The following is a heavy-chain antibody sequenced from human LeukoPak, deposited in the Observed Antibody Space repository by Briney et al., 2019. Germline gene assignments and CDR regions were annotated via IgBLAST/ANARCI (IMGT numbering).Heavy chain of an antibody. Sequence: GGSLRLSCAASGFPLSGFWMHWVRQVPGKELVWVALIRIDGKKNVASSVKGRFTISRDTAKNTLYLQMNGLRPEDSAIYYCARDDNYYDGTSYSSGFDYWGHGTLGTVS. CDR2: IRIDGKK. D-gene: IGHD3-22*01. CDR1: GFPLSGFW. CDR3: ARDDNYYDGTSYSSGFDY. V-gene: IGHV3-74*01. J-gene: IGHJ4*01.